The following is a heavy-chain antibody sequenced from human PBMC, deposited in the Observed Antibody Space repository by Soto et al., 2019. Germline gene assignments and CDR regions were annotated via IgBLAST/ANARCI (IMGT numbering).Heavy chain of an antibody. Sequence: PETLSLTCTVSGGSISSSSYYWGWIRQPPGKGLEWIGSIYYSGSTYYNPSLKSRVTISVDTSKNQFSLKLSSVTAADTAVYYCARRSGIAAHIDYWGQGTLVTVSS. CDR2: IYYSGST. CDR3: ARRSGIAAHIDY. CDR1: GGSISSSSYY. J-gene: IGHJ4*02. D-gene: IGHD6-6*01. V-gene: IGHV4-39*01.